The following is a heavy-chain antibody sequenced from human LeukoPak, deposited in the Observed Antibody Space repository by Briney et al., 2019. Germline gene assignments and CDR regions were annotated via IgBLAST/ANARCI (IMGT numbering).Heavy chain of an antibody. CDR3: AQVAGTPYYYYYYMDV. CDR2: IYYSGST. J-gene: IGHJ6*03. CDR1: GGSISSSSYY. Sequence: KPSETLSLTCTVSGGSISSSSYYWGWIRQPPGKGLEWIGSIYYSGSTYYNPSLKGRVTISVDTSKNQFSLKLSSVTAADTAVYYCAQVAGTPYYYYYYMDVWGKGTTVTVSS. D-gene: IGHD6-19*01. V-gene: IGHV4-39*01.